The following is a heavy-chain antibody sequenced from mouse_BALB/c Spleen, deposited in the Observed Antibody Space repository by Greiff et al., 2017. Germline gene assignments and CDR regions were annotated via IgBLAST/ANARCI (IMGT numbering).Heavy chain of an antibody. CDR2: ISDGGSYT. J-gene: IGHJ4*01. CDR1: GFTFSDYY. V-gene: IGHV5-4*02. CDR3: ARATGTSAMDD. D-gene: IGHD4-1*01. Sequence: EVKVVESGGGLVKPGGSLKLSCAASGFTFSDYYMYWVRQTPEKRLEWVATISDGGSYTYYPDSVKGRFTISRYNAKNNLYLQMSSLKSEDTAMYYCARATGTSAMDDWGQGTSVTVSS.